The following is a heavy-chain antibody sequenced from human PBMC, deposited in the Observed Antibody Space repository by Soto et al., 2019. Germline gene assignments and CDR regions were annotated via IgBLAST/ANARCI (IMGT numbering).Heavy chain of an antibody. Sequence: PGGSLRLSCAASGFTFSNAWMSWVRQAPGKGLEWVGRIKSKTDGGTTDYAAPVKGRFTISRDDSKNTLYLQMNSLKTEDTAVYYCPTDSTCGADIVVVPAATSCWFDPWGQGTLVTVSS. J-gene: IGHJ5*02. D-gene: IGHD2-2*01. V-gene: IGHV3-15*01. CDR1: GFTFSNAW. CDR2: IKSKTDGGTT. CDR3: PTDSTCGADIVVVPAATSCWFDP.